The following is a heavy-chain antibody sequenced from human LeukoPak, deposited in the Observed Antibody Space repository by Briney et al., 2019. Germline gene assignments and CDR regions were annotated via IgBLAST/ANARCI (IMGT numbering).Heavy chain of an antibody. J-gene: IGHJ5*02. Sequence: ASVKVSCKASGYTFTSYGISWVRQAPGQGLERMGWISAYNGNTNYAQKLQGRVTMTTDTSTSTAYMELRSLRSDDTAVCYCARSPVQLQTWSLNWFDPWGQGTLVTVSS. CDR3: ARSPVQLQTWSLNWFDP. V-gene: IGHV1-18*01. CDR1: GYTFTSYG. D-gene: IGHD3-16*02. CDR2: ISAYNGNT.